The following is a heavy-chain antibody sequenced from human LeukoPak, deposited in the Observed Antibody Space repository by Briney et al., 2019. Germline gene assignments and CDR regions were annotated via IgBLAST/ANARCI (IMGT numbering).Heavy chain of an antibody. CDR1: GYSISSGYY. CDR2: IYHSGRT. Sequence: SETLSLTCTVSGYSISSGYYWGWIRQPPGKGLEWIGSIYHSGRTFYNPSLKSRVTISVDTSKNQFSLKLSSVTAADTAVYYCARDRYMYSSRRIDYWGQGTLVTVSS. CDR3: ARDRYMYSSRRIDY. J-gene: IGHJ4*02. D-gene: IGHD6-13*01. V-gene: IGHV4-38-2*02.